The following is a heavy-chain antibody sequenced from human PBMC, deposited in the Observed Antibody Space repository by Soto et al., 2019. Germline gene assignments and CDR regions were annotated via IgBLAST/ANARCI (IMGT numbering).Heavy chain of an antibody. CDR1: GFTVSSNY. V-gene: IGHV3-66*02. J-gene: IGHJ4*02. Sequence: GGSLRLSCAASGFTVSSNYMSWVRQAPGKGLEWVSVIYSGGSTYYADSVKGRFTISRDNSKNTLYLQMNSLRAEDTAVYYCARDSGGYSYGYFEYWGQGTLVTVSS. D-gene: IGHD5-18*01. CDR2: IYSGGST. CDR3: ARDSGGYSYGYFEY.